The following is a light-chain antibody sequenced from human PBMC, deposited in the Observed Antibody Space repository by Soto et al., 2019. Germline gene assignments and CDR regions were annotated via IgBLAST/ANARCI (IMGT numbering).Light chain of an antibody. CDR3: SSFAGSGKLI. Sequence: QSVLTQPPSASGSPGQSVTISCTGTSRDVGTYNYVSWYQQHPGKAPKLIIYEVTRRPSGVPARFSGSKSGNTASLTVSGLQAEDEADYYCSSFAGSGKLIFGGGTKLTVL. V-gene: IGLV2-8*01. CDR2: EVT. CDR1: SRDVGTYNY. J-gene: IGLJ2*01.